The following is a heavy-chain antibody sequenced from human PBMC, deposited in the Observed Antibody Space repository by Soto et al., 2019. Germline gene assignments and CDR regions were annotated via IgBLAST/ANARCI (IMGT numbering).Heavy chain of an antibody. CDR1: GFTFSNAW. CDR3: TRQVGATAFDI. V-gene: IGHV3-15*01. D-gene: IGHD1-26*01. Sequence: GGSLRLSCAASGFTFSNAWMSWVRQAPGKGLEWVGRIKSKTDGGTTDYAAPVKGRFTISRDDSKNTLYLQMNSLKTEDTAVYYCTRQVGATAFDIWGQGTMVTVSS. J-gene: IGHJ3*02. CDR2: IKSKTDGGTT.